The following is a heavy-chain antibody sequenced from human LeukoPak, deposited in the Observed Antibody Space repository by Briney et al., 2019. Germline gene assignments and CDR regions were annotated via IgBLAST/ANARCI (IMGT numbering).Heavy chain of an antibody. D-gene: IGHD3-22*01. J-gene: IGHJ4*02. Sequence: ASSVKVSCKASGYTFTSYGIGWVRQAPGQGLEWIGWISAYNGNTNYAQKLQGRVTMTTDTSTSTAYMELRSLRSDDTAVYYCARPYYDSSAPPYDYWGQGTLVTVSS. CDR1: GYTFTSYG. CDR3: ARPYYDSSAPPYDY. CDR2: ISAYNGNT. V-gene: IGHV1-18*01.